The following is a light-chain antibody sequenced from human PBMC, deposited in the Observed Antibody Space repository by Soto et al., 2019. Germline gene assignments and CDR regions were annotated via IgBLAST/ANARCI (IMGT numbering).Light chain of an antibody. J-gene: IGKJ1*01. Sequence: IVMTQSPLSLPVTPGEPASISCRSSQSLLHSNGYNYLDWYLQKPGQSPQLLIYLGSNRASGVPDRFSGSGSGTDFTLKISRVEAEDVGVYYCMQALQTPWTFGQGNKVDIK. CDR3: MQALQTPWT. CDR2: LGS. CDR1: QSLLHSNGYNY. V-gene: IGKV2-28*01.